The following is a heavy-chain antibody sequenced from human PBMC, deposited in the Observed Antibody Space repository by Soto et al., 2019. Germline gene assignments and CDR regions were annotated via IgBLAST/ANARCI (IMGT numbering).Heavy chain of an antibody. D-gene: IGHD6-6*01. Sequence: QVQLVQSGAEVKKPGASVKVSCKASGYIFTSQPMHWVRQAPGQRLEWMGWINAGNGYTKYSQKFQDRVTFTSDTSANPAHMELSSLRSEDTAVYYCARYTSTWSPFDYWGQGTLVTVSS. CDR3: ARYTSTWSPFDY. V-gene: IGHV1-3*01. CDR1: GYIFTSQP. J-gene: IGHJ4*02. CDR2: INAGNGYT.